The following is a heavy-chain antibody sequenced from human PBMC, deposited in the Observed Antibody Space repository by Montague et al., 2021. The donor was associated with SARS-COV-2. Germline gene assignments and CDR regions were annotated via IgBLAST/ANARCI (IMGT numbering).Heavy chain of an antibody. Sequence: SETLSLTCTVSGDSTSCPNCYWGWIRQPPGKGLDWIGTIYNSGTTYYNPSLKSRLTIFIDTSKNQFSLKLSSVTAADTAVYYCARHRNYGDHSLDNWFHPWGQGTLVTVST. D-gene: IGHD4-17*01. CDR2: IYNSGTT. CDR3: ARHRNYGDHSLDNWFHP. CDR1: GDSTSCPNCY. V-gene: IGHV4-39*01. J-gene: IGHJ5*02.